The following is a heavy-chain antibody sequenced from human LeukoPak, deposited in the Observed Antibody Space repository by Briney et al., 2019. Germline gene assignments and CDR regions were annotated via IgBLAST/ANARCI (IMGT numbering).Heavy chain of an antibody. J-gene: IGHJ3*02. CDR1: GGSINSYY. Sequence: ETLFLTCTVSGGSINSYYWSWIRQPPGKGLDWIGYIYYTGSTNYNPSLKSRVTISIDTSKNQFSLKLGSVTAADTGVYYCAIDSRAVWDYVWGSYRPTAAFDIWGQGTMVTVSS. CDR3: AIDSRAVWDYVWGSYRPTAAFDI. D-gene: IGHD3-16*02. V-gene: IGHV4-59*01. CDR2: IYYTGST.